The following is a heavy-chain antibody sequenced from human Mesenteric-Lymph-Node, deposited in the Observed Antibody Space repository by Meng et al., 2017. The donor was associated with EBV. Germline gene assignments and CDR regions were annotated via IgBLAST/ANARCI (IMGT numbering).Heavy chain of an antibody. V-gene: IGHV4-59*01. CDR1: GGSISSYY. CDR2: IYHSGST. CDR3: ARGSAASDY. D-gene: IGHD3-10*01. J-gene: IGHJ4*02. Sequence: QVRRQESGPVLGKLSVTLSLTGTVSGGSISSYYWSWIRQPPEKGLEWIGYIYHSGSTNYNPSLKSRVSMSIDTSNNQFSLNLRSVTTEDTAVYYCARGSAASDYWGQGTLVTVSS.